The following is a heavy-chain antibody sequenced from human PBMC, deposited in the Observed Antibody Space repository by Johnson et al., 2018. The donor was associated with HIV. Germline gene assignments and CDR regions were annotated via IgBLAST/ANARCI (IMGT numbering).Heavy chain of an antibody. CDR2: ISYDGKNK. CDR1: GFTFSRYA. J-gene: IGHJ3*02. Sequence: QVQLVESGGGVVQPGRSLRLSCAASGFTFSRYAMHWVRQAPGKGLEWVTVISYDGKNKYYADSVKGRFTISRDTAKNSLYLQMNSLRAEDTALYYCARDPEYCSGGSCYAAFDIWGQGTMVTVSS. V-gene: IGHV3-30*04. D-gene: IGHD2-15*01. CDR3: ARDPEYCSGGSCYAAFDI.